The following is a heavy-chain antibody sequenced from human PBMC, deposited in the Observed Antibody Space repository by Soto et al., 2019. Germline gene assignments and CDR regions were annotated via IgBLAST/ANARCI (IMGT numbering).Heavy chain of an antibody. V-gene: IGHV2-70*01. CDR1: GFSLSTSVMF. Sequence: RATLVTPTQTLTLTCTFSGFSLSTSVMFVSWIRHPPGKALEWLALIDWDDDKYYSTSLKTRLTISKDTSKNQVVLTMTNMDPVDTATYYCARIIGGSCYSELAGGMDVWGQGTTVTVSS. CDR2: IDWDDDK. D-gene: IGHD2-15*01. CDR3: ARIIGGSCYSELAGGMDV. J-gene: IGHJ6*02.